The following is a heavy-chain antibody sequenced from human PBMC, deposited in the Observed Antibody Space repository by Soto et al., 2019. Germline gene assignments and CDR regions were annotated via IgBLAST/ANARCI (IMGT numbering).Heavy chain of an antibody. Sequence: QVQLVQSGAEVKKPGSSVKVSCKASGGTFSNYAFSWVRQAPGQGLEWLGGIMPIFGRADYAQKFRGRVTITADKSTSTAHRGLSSLRSEDTAVYYCASWLKEAGIGGSYYYGMDVWGQGTTVTVSS. CDR1: GGTFSNYA. CDR2: IMPIFGRA. D-gene: IGHD6-19*01. J-gene: IGHJ6*02. CDR3: ASWLKEAGIGGSYYYGMDV. V-gene: IGHV1-69*14.